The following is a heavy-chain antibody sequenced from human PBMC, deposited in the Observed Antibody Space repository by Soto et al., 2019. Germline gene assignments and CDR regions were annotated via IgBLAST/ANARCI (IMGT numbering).Heavy chain of an antibody. D-gene: IGHD3-3*01. V-gene: IGHV3-23*01. CDR2: ISGSGATT. J-gene: IGHJ3*02. CDR1: GFTFRSYA. CDR3: SQDRDEIGMVDAFDI. Sequence: EVQLLESGGGFVQPGGSLRLSCAASGFTFRSYAMTWVRQGPGKGLEYLSAISGSGATTYYPDSVKGRFTISRDNSKNTRYLQMNSLRAEDTAVYYCSQDRDEIGMVDAFDIWGHGTMVTVSS.